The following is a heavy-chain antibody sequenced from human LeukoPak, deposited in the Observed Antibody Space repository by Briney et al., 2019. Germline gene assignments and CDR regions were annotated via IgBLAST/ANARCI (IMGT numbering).Heavy chain of an antibody. CDR1: GFPFSSYW. V-gene: IGHV3-7*04. D-gene: IGHD5-24*01. CDR3: TRVGYIDEGIDY. J-gene: IGHJ4*02. Sequence: GGSLRLSCVASGFPFSSYWMTWVRQAPGKGLEWVANIKQDGSKKSYVDSVRGRFTIPRDNAKNSLYLQMNSLRAEDTAIYYCTRVGYIDEGIDYWGQGTLVTVSS. CDR2: IKQDGSKK.